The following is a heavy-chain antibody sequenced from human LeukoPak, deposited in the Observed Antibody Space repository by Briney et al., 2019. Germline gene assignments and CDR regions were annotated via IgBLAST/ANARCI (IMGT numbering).Heavy chain of an antibody. D-gene: IGHD3-9*01. Sequence: SETLSLTCTVSGGSISSYYWSWIRQPPGKGLEWIGYIYYSGSTNYNPSLKSRVTISVDTSKNQFSLKLSSVTAADTAVYYCARGSNYDILTGYSDDYYYYMDVWGKGTTVTVSS. V-gene: IGHV4-59*01. CDR1: GGSISSYY. J-gene: IGHJ6*03. CDR3: ARGSNYDILTGYSDDYYYYMDV. CDR2: IYYSGST.